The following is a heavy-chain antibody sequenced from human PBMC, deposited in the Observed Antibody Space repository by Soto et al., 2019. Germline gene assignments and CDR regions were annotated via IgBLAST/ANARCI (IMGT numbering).Heavy chain of an antibody. J-gene: IGHJ4*02. CDR3: AHSIPPRILRY. CDR1: GFSLSSNGVG. Sequence: QITLKESGPALVKPTQTLTLTCTFSGFSLSSNGVGVGWIRQPPGKALEWLALIYWDDDERYSPSLQSRLTITKDTSRSRVVLTMTNMDPVDTATYYCAHSIPPRILRYWGQGTLVTVSS. D-gene: IGHD3-16*01. V-gene: IGHV2-5*02. CDR2: IYWDDDE.